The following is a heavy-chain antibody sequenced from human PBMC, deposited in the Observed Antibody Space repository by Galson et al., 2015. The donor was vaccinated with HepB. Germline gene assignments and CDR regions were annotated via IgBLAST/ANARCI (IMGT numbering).Heavy chain of an antibody. Sequence: SLRLSCAVSGFTFSGYHMSWIRQAPGKGLEGVSYIIRNTLFTNYADSVKGRFTISRDNAKNSLFLQINGLRAEDTAVYYCARVADADYGDHTHFDSWGQGTLVTVSS. J-gene: IGHJ4*02. CDR1: GFTFSGYH. CDR3: ARVADADYGDHTHFDS. CDR2: IIRNTLFT. D-gene: IGHD4-17*01. V-gene: IGHV3-11*06.